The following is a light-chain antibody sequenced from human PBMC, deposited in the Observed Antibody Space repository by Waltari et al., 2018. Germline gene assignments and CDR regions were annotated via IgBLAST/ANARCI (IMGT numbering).Light chain of an antibody. CDR2: GAS. V-gene: IGKV3-20*01. CDR3: QQYDDSRTWT. CDR1: QSVSSSY. J-gene: IGKJ1*01. Sequence: GTLSLSPGERATLSCRASQSVSSSYLAWYQQKPGQAPRLLIYGASSRATGIPDRFSGRGSGTDFTLTISRLEPEDFAVYFCQQYDDSRTWTFGQGTKVEIK.